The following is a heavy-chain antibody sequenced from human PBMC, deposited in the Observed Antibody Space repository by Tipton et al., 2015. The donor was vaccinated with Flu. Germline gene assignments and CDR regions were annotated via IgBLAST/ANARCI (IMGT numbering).Heavy chain of an antibody. D-gene: IGHD2-15*01. V-gene: IGHV1-2*06. J-gene: IGHJ5*02. CDR1: GYTFTGYY. CDR3: TPSVVVVAATNWFDP. Sequence: QLVQSGAEVKKPGASVKVSCKASGYTFTGYYMHWVRQAPGQGLEWMGRINPNSGGTNYAQTFQGRVIMTRDTSSSPAYMELSRMGSDDTAVYYCTPSVVVVAATNWFDPWGQGTLITVS. CDR2: INPNSGGT.